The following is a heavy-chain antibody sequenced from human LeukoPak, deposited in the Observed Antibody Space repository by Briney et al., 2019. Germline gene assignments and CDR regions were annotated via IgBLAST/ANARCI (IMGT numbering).Heavy chain of an antibody. J-gene: IGHJ4*02. Sequence: GGSLRLSCSASGFTVRNYAMHWVRQAPGKGLEYVSAIDVNGGGTYYADSVKGRFTIFRDNSKNTLNLQMSSLRAEDTAVYYCMTRDSIGYWGQGTLVTVSS. CDR2: IDVNGGGT. D-gene: IGHD3-22*01. CDR1: GFTVRNYA. V-gene: IGHV3-64D*09. CDR3: MTRDSIGY.